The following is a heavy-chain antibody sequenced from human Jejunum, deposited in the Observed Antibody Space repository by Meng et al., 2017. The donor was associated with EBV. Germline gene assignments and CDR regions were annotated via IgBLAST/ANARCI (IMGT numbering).Heavy chain of an antibody. CDR3: VRGGDYCLVY. D-gene: IGHD2-21*02. CDR1: GDSIDSRNW. V-gene: IGHV4-4*02. Sequence: LQVLGPGLVKPSGTLSLTRSVSGDSIDSRNWWSWVRQSPERGLEWIGEIYYSGSTNYNPSLKSRVPILVDRSENHFSLHLSSVTAADTAVYYCVRGGDYCLVYWGQGTLVTVSS. J-gene: IGHJ4*02. CDR2: IYYSGST.